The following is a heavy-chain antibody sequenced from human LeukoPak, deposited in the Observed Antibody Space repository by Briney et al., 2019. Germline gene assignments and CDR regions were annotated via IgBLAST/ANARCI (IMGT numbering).Heavy chain of an antibody. CDR3: ARGTLVYYYYYYMDV. V-gene: IGHV4-59*01. J-gene: IGHJ6*03. CDR2: IYYSGST. D-gene: IGHD1-26*01. CDR1: GGSISSYY. Sequence: SETLSLTCTVSGGSISSYYWSWIRQPPGKGLEWIGYIYYSGSTNYNPSLKSRVTISVDTSKNQFSLKLSSVTAADTAVYYCARGTLVYYYYYYMDVWGKGTTVTVSS.